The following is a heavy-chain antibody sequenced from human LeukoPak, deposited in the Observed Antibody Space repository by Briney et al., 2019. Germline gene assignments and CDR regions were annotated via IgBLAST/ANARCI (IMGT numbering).Heavy chain of an antibody. V-gene: IGHV3-9*01. CDR1: GFTFDDYA. CDR3: AKHRYSGYDSPAAFDY. D-gene: IGHD5-12*01. Sequence: QPGRSLRLSCAASGFTFDDYAMHWVRQAPVKGLEWVLGISWNSGSIGYADSVKGRFTISRDNAKNSLYLQMNSLRAEDTALYYCAKHRYSGYDSPAAFDYWGQGTLVTVSS. J-gene: IGHJ4*02. CDR2: ISWNSGSI.